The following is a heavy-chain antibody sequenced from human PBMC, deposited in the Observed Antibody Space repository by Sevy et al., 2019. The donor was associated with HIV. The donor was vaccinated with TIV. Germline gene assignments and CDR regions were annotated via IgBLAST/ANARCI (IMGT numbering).Heavy chain of an antibody. CDR1: GFTFRNAW. V-gene: IGHV3-15*01. J-gene: IGHJ4*02. D-gene: IGHD3-10*01. Sequence: GGSLRLSCAASGFTFRNAWMSWVRQAPGKGLEWVARIKSKADGGTTDYAAPVKGRFTISTDDSKNTLYLQMNSLKTEDTALYYCTTGGKMVVRGVTYWGQGTLVTVSS. CDR2: IKSKADGGTT. CDR3: TTGGKMVVRGVTY.